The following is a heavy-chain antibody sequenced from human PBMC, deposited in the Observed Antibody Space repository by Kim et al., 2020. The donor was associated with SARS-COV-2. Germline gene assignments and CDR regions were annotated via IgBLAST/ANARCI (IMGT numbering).Heavy chain of an antibody. CDR1: GFTFSSHA. V-gene: IGHV3-23*01. CDR3: AKRYGSGSQAYYGMDV. Sequence: GGSLRLSCAASGFTFSSHAMSWVRQAPGKGLEWVSFVSISGGITYYADSVKGRFTISRDNSKNTLFLQMNSLGAEDTAVYYCAKRYGSGSQAYYGMDVWG. J-gene: IGHJ6*01. CDR2: VSISGGIT. D-gene: IGHD3-10*01.